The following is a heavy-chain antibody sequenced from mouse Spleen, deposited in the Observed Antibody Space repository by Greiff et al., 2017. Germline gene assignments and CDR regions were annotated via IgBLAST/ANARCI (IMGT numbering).Heavy chain of an antibody. CDR1: GFTFSDYG. V-gene: IGHV5-17*01. CDR2: IISGSSTI. J-gene: IGHJ2*01. Sequence: EVLLVESGGGLVKPGGSLKLSCAASGFTFSDYGMHWVRQAPEQGLEWVAYIISGSSTIYYADTVKGRFTISRDTAKNTLFLQMTSLRSEDTAMYYCASYSYYSYGEGNSFGYWGQGTTRTVSS. CDR3: ASYSYYSYGEGNSFGY. D-gene: IGHD2-12*01.